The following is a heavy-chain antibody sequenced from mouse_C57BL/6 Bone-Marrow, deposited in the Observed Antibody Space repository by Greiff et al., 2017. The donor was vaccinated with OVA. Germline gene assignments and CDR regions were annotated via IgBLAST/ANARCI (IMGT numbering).Heavy chain of an antibody. D-gene: IGHD4-1*01. V-gene: IGHV5-9-1*02. CDR3: TRDRTGGFAY. CDR1: GFTFSSYA. Sequence: EVKVVESGEGLVKPGGSLKLSCAASGFTFSSYAMSWVRQTPEKRLEWVAYISSGGDYIYYADTVKGRFTISRDNARNTLYLQMSSLKSEDTAMYYCTRDRTGGFAYWGQGTLVTVSA. CDR2: ISSGGDYI. J-gene: IGHJ3*01.